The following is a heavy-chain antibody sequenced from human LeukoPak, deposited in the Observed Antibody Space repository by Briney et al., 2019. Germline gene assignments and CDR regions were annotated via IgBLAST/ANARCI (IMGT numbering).Heavy chain of an antibody. CDR2: ISGSGGST. Sequence: GGSLRLSCAASGFTFSSFAMSWARQAPGKGLEWVSAISGSGGSTYYADSVKGRFTISRDNSKNTLYLQMNSLRAEDTAVYYCAIHSSGWYFDYWGQGTLVTVSS. V-gene: IGHV3-23*01. CDR1: GFTFSSFA. J-gene: IGHJ4*02. D-gene: IGHD6-19*01. CDR3: AIHSSGWYFDY.